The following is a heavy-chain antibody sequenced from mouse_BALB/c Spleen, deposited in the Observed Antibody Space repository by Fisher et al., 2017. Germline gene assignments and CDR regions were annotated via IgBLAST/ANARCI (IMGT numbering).Heavy chain of an antibody. V-gene: IGHV1-77*01. Sequence: KFKGKATLTTDKSSSTAYMQLSRLTSEDSAVYFCARGPYYYGSSYAMDYWGQGTSVTVSS. CDR3: ARGPYYYGSSYAMDY. D-gene: IGHD1-1*01. J-gene: IGHJ4*01.